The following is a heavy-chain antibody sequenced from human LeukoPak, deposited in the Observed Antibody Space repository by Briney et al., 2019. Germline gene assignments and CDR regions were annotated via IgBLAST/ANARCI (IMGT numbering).Heavy chain of an antibody. J-gene: IGHJ4*02. D-gene: IGHD3-16*02. CDR1: GFTFSSFS. Sequence: GGSLRLSCAASGFTFSSFSMNWVRPAPGKGLEWVSSISSSSSYIYYADSVKGRFTISRDNAKNSLYLQMNSLRAEDTAVYYCARGVGGLGYPQYYFDYWGQGTLVTVSS. V-gene: IGHV3-21*01. CDR3: ARGVGGLGYPQYYFDY. CDR2: ISSSSSYI.